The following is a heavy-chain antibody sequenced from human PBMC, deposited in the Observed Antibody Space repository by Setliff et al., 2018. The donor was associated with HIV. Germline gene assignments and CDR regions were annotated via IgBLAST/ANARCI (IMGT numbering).Heavy chain of an antibody. D-gene: IGHD3-22*01. CDR3: AKIQNPQGYYYDSSGYYPHPGSPDY. J-gene: IGHJ4*02. V-gene: IGHV3-30*02. Sequence: PGGSLRLSCESSGFTFNNYWMSWVRQAPGKGLEWVAFIRYDGSNKYYADSVKGRFTISRDNSKNTLYLQMNSLRAEDTAVYYCAKIQNPQGYYYDSSGYYPHPGSPDYWGQGTLVTVSS. CDR2: IRYDGSNK. CDR1: GFTFNNYW.